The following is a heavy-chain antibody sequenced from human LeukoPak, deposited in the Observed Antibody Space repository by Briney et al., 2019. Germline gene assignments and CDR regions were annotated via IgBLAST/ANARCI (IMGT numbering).Heavy chain of an antibody. CDR1: GISISSSSYY. V-gene: IGHV4-39*01. CDR2: IFYSGST. D-gene: IGHD6-19*01. Sequence: SETLSLTCNVSGISISSSSYYWGWIRQPPGKGLEWIGTIFYSGSTYYNPSLKSRVTISVDTSKNQFSLKLSSVTAADTAVYYCARGRSDQRYSSGWSVIDYWGQGSIVTVSS. J-gene: IGHJ4*02. CDR3: ARGRSDQRYSSGWSVIDY.